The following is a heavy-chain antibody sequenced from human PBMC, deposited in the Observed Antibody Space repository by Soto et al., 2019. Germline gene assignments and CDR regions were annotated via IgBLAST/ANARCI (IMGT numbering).Heavy chain of an antibody. CDR2: IYYSGST. CDR3: ARQSYDSSDYFDY. J-gene: IGHJ4*02. V-gene: IGHV4-39*01. D-gene: IGHD3-22*01. CDR1: GGSISSSSYF. Sequence: SETLSLTCSVSGGSISSSSYFWGWIRQPPGKGLEWIGSIYYSGSTYYNPSLKSRVTISVDTSRIHFSLKLISVTAADTAVYYCARQSYDSSDYFDYWGQGTLVTVSS.